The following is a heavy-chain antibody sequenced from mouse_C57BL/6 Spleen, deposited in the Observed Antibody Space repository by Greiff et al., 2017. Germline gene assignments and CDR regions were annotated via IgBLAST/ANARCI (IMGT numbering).Heavy chain of an antibody. CDR2: ISSGGSYT. V-gene: IGHV5-6*01. CDR3: ARQGSIYDYYAMDY. Sequence: EVHLVESGGDLVKPGGSLKLSCAASGFTFSSYGMSWVRQTPDKRLEWVATISSGGSYTYYPDSVKGRFTISRDNAKNTLYLQMSSLKSEDTAMYDCARQGSIYDYYAMDYWGQGTSVTVSS. J-gene: IGHJ4*01. D-gene: IGHD1-1*01. CDR1: GFTFSSYG.